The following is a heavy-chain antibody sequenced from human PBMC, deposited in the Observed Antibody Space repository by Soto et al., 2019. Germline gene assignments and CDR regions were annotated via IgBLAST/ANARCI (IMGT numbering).Heavy chain of an antibody. CDR2: IYYSGST. CDR3: AREGYTGGFDY. Sequence: SETLSLTCTVSGGSISSYYWSWIRQPPGKGLEWIGYIYYSGSTNYNPSLKSRVTISVETSKNQFSLKLSSVTAADTAVYYCAREGYTGGFDYWGQGTLVTVSS. D-gene: IGHD1-1*01. CDR1: GGSISSYY. V-gene: IGHV4-59*01. J-gene: IGHJ4*02.